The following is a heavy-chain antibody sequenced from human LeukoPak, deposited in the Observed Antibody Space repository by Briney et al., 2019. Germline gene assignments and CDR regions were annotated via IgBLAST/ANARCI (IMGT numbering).Heavy chain of an antibody. D-gene: IGHD1-26*01. CDR2: ISGSGAST. Sequence: PGGSLRLSCAASGFPFSSYWMSWVRQAPGKGLEWISGISGSGASTYYADSVTGRFTISRDNSRNTLYLQMNSLRGDDTAVYYCAKDVGKWESLHFFDYWGQGTLVTVSS. V-gene: IGHV3-23*01. CDR3: AKDVGKWESLHFFDY. J-gene: IGHJ4*02. CDR1: GFPFSSYW.